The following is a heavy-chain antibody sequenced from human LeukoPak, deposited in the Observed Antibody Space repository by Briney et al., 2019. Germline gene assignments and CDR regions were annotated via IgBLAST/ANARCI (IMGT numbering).Heavy chain of an antibody. V-gene: IGHV4-38-2*02. D-gene: IGHD1-26*01. CDR3: ARALGGSDY. Sequence: SETLSLTCTVSGYSISSDYYWGWIRQPPGKGLEWIGSIYHSGSTYYNPSLKSRVTISVDTSKNQFSLKLSSVTAADTAVYYCARALGGSDYWGQGTLVTVSS. CDR1: GYSISSDYY. CDR2: IYHSGST. J-gene: IGHJ4*02.